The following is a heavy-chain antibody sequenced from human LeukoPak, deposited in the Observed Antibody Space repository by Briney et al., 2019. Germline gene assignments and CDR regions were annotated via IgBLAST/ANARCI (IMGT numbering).Heavy chain of an antibody. D-gene: IGHD3-3*01. V-gene: IGHV3-7*01. CDR1: GFTFSSYW. Sequence: GGSLRLSCAASGFTFSSYWMSWVRQAPGKGLEWVANIKQDGSEKYYVDSVKGRFTISRDNAKSSLYLQMNSLRAEDTAVYYCARETYYDFWSGYYRDYFDYWGQGTLVTVSS. J-gene: IGHJ4*02. CDR2: IKQDGSEK. CDR3: ARETYYDFWSGYYRDYFDY.